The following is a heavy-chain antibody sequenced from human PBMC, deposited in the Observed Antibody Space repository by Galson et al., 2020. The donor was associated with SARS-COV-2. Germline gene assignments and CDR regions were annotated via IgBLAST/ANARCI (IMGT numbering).Heavy chain of an antibody. D-gene: IGHD2-2*02. V-gene: IGHV3-33*01. CDR2: IWYDGSNK. CDR1: GFTFSSYG. CDR3: ARGRGPLSGGVVVPAAIFYYYYGMDV. Sequence: GGSLRLSCAASGFTFSSYGMHWVRQAPGKGLEWVAVIWYDGSNKYYADSVKGRFTISRDNSKNTLYLQMNSLRAEDTAVYYCARGRGPLSGGVVVPAAIFYYYYGMDVWGQGTTVTVSS. J-gene: IGHJ6*02.